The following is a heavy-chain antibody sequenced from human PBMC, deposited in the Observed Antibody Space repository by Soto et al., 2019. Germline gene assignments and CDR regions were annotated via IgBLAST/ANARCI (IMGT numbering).Heavy chain of an antibody. CDR3: ASSRYYDFWSDYSPPEGFAY. J-gene: IGHJ4*02. CDR2: INHSGST. V-gene: IGHV4-34*01. Sequence: SETLSLTCAVYGGSFSGYYWSWIRQPPGKGLEWIGEINHSGSTNYNPSLKSRVTISVDTSKNQFSLKLSSVTAADTAVYYCASSRYYDFWSDYSPPEGFAYWGQGTLVTVSS. CDR1: GGSFSGYY. D-gene: IGHD3-3*01.